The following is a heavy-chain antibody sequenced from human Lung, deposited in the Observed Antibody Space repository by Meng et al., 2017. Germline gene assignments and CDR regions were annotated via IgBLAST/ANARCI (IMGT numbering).Heavy chain of an antibody. D-gene: IGHD4-11*01. CDR1: GGSFRDYY. Sequence: QGQLQPWGPGLLKPSEPLSLTCVVSGGSFRDYYWSWIRQPPGKGLEWIGEINHSGSTNYNPSLESRATISVDTSQNNLSLKLSSVTAADSAVYYCARGPTTMAHDFDYWGQGTLVTVSS. J-gene: IGHJ4*02. CDR3: ARGPTTMAHDFDY. CDR2: INHSGST. V-gene: IGHV4-34*01.